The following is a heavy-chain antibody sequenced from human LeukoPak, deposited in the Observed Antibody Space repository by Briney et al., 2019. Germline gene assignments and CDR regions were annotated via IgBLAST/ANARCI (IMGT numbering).Heavy chain of an antibody. V-gene: IGHV1-18*01. Sequence: ASVKVSCKVSGYSFTIYGIIWVRQTPGQGLQWMGWISAHNGNTNYAQKLQGRVTLTTDTSTSTVYMELRSLTSDDTAVYYCARAETTLLLNYWGQGTLVTVSS. CDR1: GYSFTIYG. J-gene: IGHJ4*02. D-gene: IGHD4-11*01. CDR2: ISAHNGNT. CDR3: ARAETTLLLNY.